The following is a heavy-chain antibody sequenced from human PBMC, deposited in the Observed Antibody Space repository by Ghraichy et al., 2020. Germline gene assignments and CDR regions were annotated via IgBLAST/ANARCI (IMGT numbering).Heavy chain of an antibody. CDR3: AKNIVVAGKILYYYYGMDV. V-gene: IGHV3-7*01. D-gene: IGHD6-19*01. CDR1: GFPFRGYW. J-gene: IGHJ6*02. Sequence: GGSLRLSCAASGFPFRGYWMTWVRQAPGKGLEWVVSIKQDGTEEKYLDSVKGRFTISRDNPKNSLYLQMNSLRAEDTAVYYCAKNIVVAGKILYYYYGMDVWGQGTTVTVSS. CDR2: IKQDGTEE.